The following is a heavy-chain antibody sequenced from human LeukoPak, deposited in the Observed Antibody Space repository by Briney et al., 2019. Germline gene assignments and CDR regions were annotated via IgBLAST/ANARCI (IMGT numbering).Heavy chain of an antibody. J-gene: IGHJ3*02. CDR2: ISDSGST. CDR1: GGSMSSFY. CDR3: ARGGGLGSSWTAFDI. Sequence: PSEILSLTCSVSGGSMSSFYWSWIRQSQGQGLEWIGYISDSGSTNYNPSLGSRVTMSVDTSKNQFSLRLRSVTAADTAVYYCARGGGLGSSWTAFDIWGQGTKIIVSS. D-gene: IGHD6-13*01. V-gene: IGHV4-59*01.